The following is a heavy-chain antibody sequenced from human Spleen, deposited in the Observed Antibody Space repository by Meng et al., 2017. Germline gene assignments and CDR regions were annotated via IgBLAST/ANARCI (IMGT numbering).Heavy chain of an antibody. D-gene: IGHD6-13*01. V-gene: IGHV4-34*01. J-gene: IGHJ4*02. CDR1: GGSFSGYY. Sequence: QVQLEQWGAGLLKPSETLALTCAVSGGSFSGYYWGWIRQPPGKGLEWIGEINHSGNTNYNPSLKSRVTISVDTSQNQFSLKLSSVTAADTAVYYCARGGGDSWYIDYWGQGTLVTVSS. CDR2: INHSGNT. CDR3: ARGGGDSWYIDY.